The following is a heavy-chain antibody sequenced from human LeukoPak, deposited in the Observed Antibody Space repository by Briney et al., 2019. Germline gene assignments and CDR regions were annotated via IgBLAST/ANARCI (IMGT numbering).Heavy chain of an antibody. D-gene: IGHD3-22*01. Sequence: ASVKVSCKASGYTFTSYDINWVRQATGQGLEWMGWMNPNSGNTGYAQKFQGRVTMTRNTSISTAYMELSSLRSEDTAVYYCATSPPTYYYDSSGHYFDYWGQGTLVTVSS. V-gene: IGHV1-8*01. CDR1: GYTFTSYD. CDR3: ATSPPTYYYDSSGHYFDY. CDR2: MNPNSGNT. J-gene: IGHJ4*02.